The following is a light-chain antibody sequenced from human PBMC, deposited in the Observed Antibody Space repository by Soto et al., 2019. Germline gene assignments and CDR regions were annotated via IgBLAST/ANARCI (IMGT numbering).Light chain of an antibody. CDR3: HQYNYWPT. V-gene: IGKV3-15*01. Sequence: EIGMTQSPDILSGSRGERTKLCCRASQSVSSNLAWYQQKPGHSPRLLIYGASTRATGIPVRFSGSGSGTEFTLTIRSLQSEDFAVYYCHQYNYWPTFGQGTKVDIK. J-gene: IGKJ1*01. CDR1: QSVSSN. CDR2: GAS.